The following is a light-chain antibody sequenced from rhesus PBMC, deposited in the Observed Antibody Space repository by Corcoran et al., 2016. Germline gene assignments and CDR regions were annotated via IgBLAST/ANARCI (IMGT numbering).Light chain of an antibody. CDR1: QSISSW. V-gene: IGKV1-22*01. CDR3: LHYSSSPYS. J-gene: IGKJ2*01. Sequence: DIQMTQSPSSLSASVGDTVTITCRASQSISSWLDWSQQKPGKAPQLLIFKASSLQSGVPSRFSGSGSGTDFTLPISSLQPEDFATYYCLHYSSSPYSFGQGTQVEIK. CDR2: KAS.